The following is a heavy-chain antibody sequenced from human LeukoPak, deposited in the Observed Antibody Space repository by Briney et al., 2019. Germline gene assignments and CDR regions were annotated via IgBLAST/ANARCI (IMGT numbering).Heavy chain of an antibody. D-gene: IGHD2-15*01. CDR1: GGSIRSSYYY. CDR2: IYDSGST. CDR3: ARDTGYCSGGTCYHNFFDY. Sequence: SETLSLTCTVSGGSIRSSYYYWGWIRQPPGKGLEWIGSIYDSGSTYYNPSLKSRVTISVDTSKNQFPLKLNSVTAADTAVYYCARDTGYCSGGTCYHNFFDYWGQGTLVTVSS. J-gene: IGHJ4*02. V-gene: IGHV4-39*02.